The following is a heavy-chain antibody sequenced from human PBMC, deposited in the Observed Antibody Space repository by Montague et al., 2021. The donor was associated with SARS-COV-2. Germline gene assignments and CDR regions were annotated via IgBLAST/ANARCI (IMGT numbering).Heavy chain of an antibody. D-gene: IGHD6-13*01. Sequence: TLSLTCSVPGGSISTGNYHWSWIRQPAGKRLEWIGDIYTSGRTNYNPSLQSRVATLVDTSKNQFSLRLTSVTAADTAVYYCARHRSISAAVPNYGDPWGQGTLVTVSS. J-gene: IGHJ5*02. CDR1: GGSISTGNYH. CDR3: ARHRSISAAVPNYGDP. V-gene: IGHV4-61*09. CDR2: IYTSGRT.